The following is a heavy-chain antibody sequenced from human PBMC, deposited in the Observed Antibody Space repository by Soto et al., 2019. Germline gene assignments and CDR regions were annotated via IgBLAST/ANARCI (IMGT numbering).Heavy chain of an antibody. CDR2: IVVGSSNT. Sequence: GASVQVSCKASGFTFTSSAMQWVRQALGQRLEWIGWIVVGSSNTNYAQKFQERVTITSDMSTSTACMELSSLRSEDTAVYYCAADLGTAIAAFDIWGQGTMVTVSS. J-gene: IGHJ3*02. D-gene: IGHD6-13*01. CDR3: AADLGTAIAAFDI. V-gene: IGHV1-58*02. CDR1: GFTFTSSA.